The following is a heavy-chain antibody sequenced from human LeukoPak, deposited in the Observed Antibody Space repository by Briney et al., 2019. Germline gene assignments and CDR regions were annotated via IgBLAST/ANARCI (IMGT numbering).Heavy chain of an antibody. D-gene: IGHD2-8*01. CDR3: ARGCVALSYYGMDV. CDR1: GYTFTGYY. J-gene: IGHJ6*02. CDR2: INPNSGGT. V-gene: IGHV1-2*02. Sequence: ASVKVSCKASGYTFTGYYMHWVRQAPGQGLEWMGWINPNSGGTNYAQKFQGRVTMTRDTSISTAYMELSRLRSDDTAVYYCARGCVALSYYGMDVWGQGTTVTVSS.